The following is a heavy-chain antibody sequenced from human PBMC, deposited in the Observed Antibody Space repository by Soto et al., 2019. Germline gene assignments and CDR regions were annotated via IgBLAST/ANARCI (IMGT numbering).Heavy chain of an antibody. Sequence: GESLKISCQGSGYSFTSYWIGWVRQMPGKGLEWMGIIYPGDSDTRYSPSFQGQVTISADKSISTAYLQWSSLKASDTAMYYCASLRDGYNPSSYFYDYWGQGTLVTVSS. CDR3: ASLRDGYNPSSYFYDY. CDR2: IYPGDSDT. J-gene: IGHJ4*02. D-gene: IGHD5-12*01. V-gene: IGHV5-51*01. CDR1: GYSFTSYW.